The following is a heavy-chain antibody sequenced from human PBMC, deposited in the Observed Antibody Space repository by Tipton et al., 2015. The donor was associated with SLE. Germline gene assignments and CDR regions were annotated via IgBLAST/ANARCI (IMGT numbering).Heavy chain of an antibody. D-gene: IGHD3-3*01. CDR3: AKGRVGVVES. J-gene: IGHJ4*02. CDR2: IYTSGST. Sequence: TLSLTCTVSGASVSSDSWSWVRQPPGQGLEWIAYIYTSGSTNYNPSLKNRVTIFRDTSKNQFSLKMISVTAADTAMYYCAKGRVGVVESWGQGTLVTVSS. CDR1: GASVSSDS. V-gene: IGHV4-4*08.